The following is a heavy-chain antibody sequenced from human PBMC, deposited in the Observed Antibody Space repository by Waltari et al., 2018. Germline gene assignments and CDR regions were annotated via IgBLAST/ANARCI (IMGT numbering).Heavy chain of an antibody. V-gene: IGHV4-59*11. D-gene: IGHD2-21*01. CDR3: AREEFRRNWFDP. CDR2: IYYSGST. Sequence: QVQLQESGPGLVKPSETLSLTCTVPGGSISSHYWSWIRQPPGKGLEWIGYIYYSGSTNYNPSLKSRVTISVDTSKNQFSLKLSSVTAADTAVYYCAREEFRRNWFDPWGQGTLVTVSS. CDR1: GGSISSHY. J-gene: IGHJ5*02.